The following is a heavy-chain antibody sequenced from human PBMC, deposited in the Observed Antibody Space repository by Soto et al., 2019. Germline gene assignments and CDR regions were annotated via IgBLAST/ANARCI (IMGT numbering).Heavy chain of an antibody. CDR1: GGTFSSYA. CDR2: IIPIFGTA. V-gene: IGHV1-69*12. CDR3: ASNYYGSGSYNPIFDY. J-gene: IGHJ4*02. D-gene: IGHD3-10*01. Sequence: QVQLVQSGAEVKKPGSSVKVSCKASGGTFSSYAISWVRQAPGQGLEWMGGIIPIFGTANYAQKFQGRVTITADESTSTAYMELSSQRSEDTAVYYCASNYYGSGSYNPIFDYWGKGTLVTVSS.